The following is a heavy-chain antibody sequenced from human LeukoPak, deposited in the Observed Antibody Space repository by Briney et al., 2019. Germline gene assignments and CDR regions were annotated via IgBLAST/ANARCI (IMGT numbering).Heavy chain of an antibody. CDR2: INPNSGGT. CDR1: GYTFTGYY. Sequence: ASVKVSCKASGYTFTGYYMHWVRQAPGQGLEWMGWINPNSGGTNYAQKFQGRVTMTRDTSISTAYMELSRLRSDDTAVYYCARDQGIAAPRGPYYYYYYGMDVWGQGTTVTVSS. V-gene: IGHV1-2*02. J-gene: IGHJ6*02. D-gene: IGHD6-6*01. CDR3: ARDQGIAAPRGPYYYYYYGMDV.